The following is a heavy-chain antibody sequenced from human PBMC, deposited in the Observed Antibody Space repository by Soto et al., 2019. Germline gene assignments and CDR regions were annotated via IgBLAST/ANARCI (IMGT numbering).Heavy chain of an antibody. Sequence: PGGSLRLSCASSGFTFSTYIMTWVRQAPGKGLEWVSAISYSGVSTYYADSVKGRFTISRDNAKNSLYLQMNSLRAEDTALYYCVKDSTVSGVRQGLDFWGRGTLVTVSS. CDR2: ISYSGVST. D-gene: IGHD6-19*01. CDR3: VKDSTVSGVRQGLDF. J-gene: IGHJ4*02. V-gene: IGHV3-23*01. CDR1: GFTFSTYI.